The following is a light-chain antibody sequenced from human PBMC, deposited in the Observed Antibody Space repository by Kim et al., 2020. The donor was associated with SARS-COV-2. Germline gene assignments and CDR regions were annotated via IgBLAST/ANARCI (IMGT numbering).Light chain of an antibody. J-gene: IGLJ3*02. CDR3: CSYAGSYTWV. Sequence: GPSGTIACPGTSSDVGGYNYVSWYQQHPGKAPKLMIYDVSKRPSGVPDRFSGSKSGNTASLTISGLQAEDEADYYCCSYAGSYTWVFGGGTQLTVL. CDR1: SSDVGGYNY. CDR2: DVS. V-gene: IGLV2-11*01.